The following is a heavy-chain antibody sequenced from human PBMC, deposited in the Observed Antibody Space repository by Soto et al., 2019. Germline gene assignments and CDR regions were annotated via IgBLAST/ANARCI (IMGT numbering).Heavy chain of an antibody. CDR1: GYTFTSYG. J-gene: IGHJ6*02. V-gene: IGHV1-18*04. CDR2: ISAYNGNT. Sequence: GASVKVSCKASGYTFTSYGISCVRQAPGQGLEWMGWISAYNGNTNYAQKLQGRVTMTTDTSTSTAYMELRSLRSDDTAVYYCARDPPGGGYSYGRSHYYGMDVWGQGTTVTVSS. D-gene: IGHD5-18*01. CDR3: ARDPPGGGYSYGRSHYYGMDV.